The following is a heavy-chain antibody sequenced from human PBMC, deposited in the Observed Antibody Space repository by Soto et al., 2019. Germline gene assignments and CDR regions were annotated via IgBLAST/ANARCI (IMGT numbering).Heavy chain of an antibody. CDR2: IIPIFGTA. Sequence: QVQLVQSGAEVKKPGSSVKVSCKASGGTFSSYAISWVRQAPGQGLEWMGGIIPIFGTANYAQKFQGRVTITADESTSTAYMELSRLRSEDTAVYYCASPSSIAARPRLGFRLDYYYGMDVWGQGTTVTVSS. V-gene: IGHV1-69*12. CDR3: ASPSSIAARPRLGFRLDYYYGMDV. J-gene: IGHJ6*02. CDR1: GGTFSSYA. D-gene: IGHD6-6*01.